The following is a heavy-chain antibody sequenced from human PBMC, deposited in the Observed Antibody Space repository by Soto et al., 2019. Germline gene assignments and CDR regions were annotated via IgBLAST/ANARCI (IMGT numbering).Heavy chain of an antibody. D-gene: IGHD6-13*01. Sequence: GGSLRLSCAASGFFFSTLADIWLPQARGRGLECVSVFTGSGEVTYHADSVRGRFTNYSNSSMNKVYLQVNRQRAEDTAAYDYAKKGSPSGHHYYDGKDVWGQGNTVHVSS. V-gene: IGHV3-23*01. CDR2: FTGSGEVT. CDR3: AKKGSPSGHHYYDGKDV. CDR1: GFFFSTLA. J-gene: IGHJ6*02.